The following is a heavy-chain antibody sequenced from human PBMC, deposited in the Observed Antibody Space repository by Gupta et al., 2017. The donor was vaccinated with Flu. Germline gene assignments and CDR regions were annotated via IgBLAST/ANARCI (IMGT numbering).Heavy chain of an antibody. J-gene: IGHJ4*02. CDR3: ARSSGWYSY. V-gene: IGHV3-9*01. CDR2: ITWNSDVM. Sequence: EVQLVESGGGLVQPGRSLRLSCAASGFTFGDFAMQWVRQAPGKGLEWVSGITWNSDVMGYADSVKGRFTISRDNAKNSLYLQMNSLRSEDTALYYCARSSGWYSYWGQGTQVTVSS. CDR1: GFTFGDFA. D-gene: IGHD6-19*01.